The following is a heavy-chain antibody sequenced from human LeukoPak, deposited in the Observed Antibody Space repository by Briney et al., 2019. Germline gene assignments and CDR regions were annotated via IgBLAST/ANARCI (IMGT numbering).Heavy chain of an antibody. CDR2: INPNSGGT. V-gene: IGHV1-2*06. D-gene: IGHD3-22*01. J-gene: IGHJ3*02. Sequence: ASVKVSCKASGYTFTGYYMHWVRQAPGQGLEWMGRINPNSGGTNYAQKFQGRVTMTRDTSISTAYMELSRLGSDDTAVYYCAGDGSITMIPFDIWGQGTMVTVSS. CDR1: GYTFTGYY. CDR3: AGDGSITMIPFDI.